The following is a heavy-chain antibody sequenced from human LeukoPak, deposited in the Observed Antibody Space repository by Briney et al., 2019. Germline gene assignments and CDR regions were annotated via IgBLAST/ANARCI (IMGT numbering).Heavy chain of an antibody. CDR1: GGSISSYY. CDR2: IYYSGST. D-gene: IGHD3-16*01. V-gene: IGHV4-59*01. J-gene: IGHJ5*02. CDR3: ARGTSDYVWGSWNWFDP. Sequence: SETLSLTCTVSGGSISSYYRSWIRQPPGKGLEWIGYIYYSGSTNYNPSLKSRVTISVDTSKNQFSLKLSSVTAADTAVYYCARGTSDYVWGSWNWFDPWGQGTLVTVSS.